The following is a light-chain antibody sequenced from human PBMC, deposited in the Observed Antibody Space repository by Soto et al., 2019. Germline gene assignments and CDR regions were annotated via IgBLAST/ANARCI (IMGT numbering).Light chain of an antibody. Sequence: EILLPQSPGTLSLSPGERATLSCRASQSVGGNYLAWLQQKPGQAPRVLIYGASSRATGISDRFSGSGSGTDFTLTISRLEPEDFAVYYCQHYGRAPWTFGQGTKVEIK. J-gene: IGKJ1*01. V-gene: IGKV3-20*01. CDR2: GAS. CDR1: QSVGGNY. CDR3: QHYGRAPWT.